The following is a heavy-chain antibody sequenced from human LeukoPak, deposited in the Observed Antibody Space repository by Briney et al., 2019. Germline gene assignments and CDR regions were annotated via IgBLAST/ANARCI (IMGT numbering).Heavy chain of an antibody. V-gene: IGHV3-21*01. D-gene: IGHD4-23*01. CDR3: ARDSGEDYGGNSLLTFDY. CDR1: GFTFSSYS. Sequence: PGGSLRLSCAASGFTFSSYSMNWIRQAPGKGLEWVSSISSSSSYIYYTDSVKGRFTISRDNAKNSLYLQMNSLRAEDTAVYYCARDSGEDYGGNSLLTFDYWGQGTLVTVSS. J-gene: IGHJ4*02. CDR2: ISSSSSYI.